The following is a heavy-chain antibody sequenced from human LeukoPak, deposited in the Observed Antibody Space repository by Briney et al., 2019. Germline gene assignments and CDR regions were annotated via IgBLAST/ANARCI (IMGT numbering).Heavy chain of an antibody. Sequence: GGSLRLSCAPSGFTFSSYWMSWARQAPGKGLGWVANIKQDGSEKYYVDSVKGRFTISRDNAKNSLYLQMNSLRAEDTAVYYCARSAGSIWGQGTMVTVSS. CDR2: IKQDGSEK. CDR1: GFTFSSYW. V-gene: IGHV3-7*01. D-gene: IGHD3-10*01. CDR3: ARSAGSI. J-gene: IGHJ3*02.